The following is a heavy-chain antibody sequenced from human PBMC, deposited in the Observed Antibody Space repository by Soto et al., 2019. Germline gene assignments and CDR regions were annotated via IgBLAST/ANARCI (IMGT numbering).Heavy chain of an antibody. V-gene: IGHV4-30-4*01. D-gene: IGHD2-15*01. CDR1: GGSISSGDYY. CDR3: ARGHVVAATTFDY. Sequence: QVQLQESGPGLVKPSQTLSPTCTVSGGSISSGDYYWSWIRQPPGKGLEWIGYIYYSGSTYYNPSLKSRVTISVDTSKNQFSLKLSSVTAADTAVYYCARGHVVAATTFDYWGQGTLVTVSS. J-gene: IGHJ4*02. CDR2: IYYSGST.